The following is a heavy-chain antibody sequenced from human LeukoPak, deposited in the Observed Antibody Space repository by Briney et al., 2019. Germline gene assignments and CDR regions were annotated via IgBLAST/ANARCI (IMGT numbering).Heavy chain of an antibody. CDR3: ARMSTGYCSSTCCSGWFGP. J-gene: IGHJ5*02. Sequence: SETLSLTCTVSGGSISSSSYYWGWIRQPPGKGLEWIGSIYYSGSTYYNPSLKSRVTISVDTSKNQFSLKLSSVTAADTAVYYCARMSTGYCSSTCCSGWFGPWGQGTLVTVSS. V-gene: IGHV4-39*07. D-gene: IGHD2-2*01. CDR2: IYYSGST. CDR1: GGSISSSSYY.